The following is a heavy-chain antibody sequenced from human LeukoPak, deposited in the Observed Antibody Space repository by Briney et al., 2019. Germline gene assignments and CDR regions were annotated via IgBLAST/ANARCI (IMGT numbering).Heavy chain of an antibody. CDR1: GYTFTSYD. J-gene: IGHJ4*02. D-gene: IGHD3-16*01. Sequence: ASVKVSCKASGYTFTSYDINWVRQATGQGLEWMGWMNPNSGNTGYAQKFQGRVTMTRDTSISTAYMELSRLRSDDTAVYYCAREPHPGYLGYWGQGTLVTVSS. CDR2: MNPNSGNT. V-gene: IGHV1-8*01. CDR3: AREPHPGYLGY.